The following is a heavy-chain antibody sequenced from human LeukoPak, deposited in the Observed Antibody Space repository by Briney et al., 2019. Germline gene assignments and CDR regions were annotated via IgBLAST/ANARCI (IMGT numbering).Heavy chain of an antibody. CDR3: ARAAPYDYVWGSYPDEAFDI. Sequence: ASVKVSCKASGYTFTSYAMHWVRQAPGQRLEWMGWINAGNGNTKYSQKFQGRVTITRDTSASTAYMELSSLRSEDTAVNYCARAAPYDYVWGSYPDEAFDIWGQGTMVTVSS. J-gene: IGHJ3*02. V-gene: IGHV1-3*01. CDR2: INAGNGNT. CDR1: GYTFTSYA. D-gene: IGHD3-16*02.